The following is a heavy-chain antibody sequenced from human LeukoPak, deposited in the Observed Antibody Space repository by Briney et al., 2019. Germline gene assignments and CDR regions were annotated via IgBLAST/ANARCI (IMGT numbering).Heavy chain of an antibody. D-gene: IGHD6-19*01. CDR3: ARAKEWLVRALVY. V-gene: IGHV1-8*01. Sequence: RASVKVSCKASGYSFTSYDVNWVRQAAGQGLEWIGWMRPNNGNSGFAQKFQGRVTITRNTSISTAYMELSSLRSEDTAVYYCARAKEWLVRALVYWGQGTLVTVSS. CDR1: GYSFTSYD. CDR2: MRPNNGNS. J-gene: IGHJ4*02.